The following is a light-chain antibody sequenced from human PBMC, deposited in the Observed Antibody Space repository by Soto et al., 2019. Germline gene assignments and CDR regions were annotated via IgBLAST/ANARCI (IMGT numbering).Light chain of an antibody. CDR2: EVT. CDR3: CSYTDSFYV. Sequence: QSALTQPASVFASPGESITISCTGTSSDVGSYSLVSWYHQHPGKAPKLMMYEVTKRPSGVPNRFSGSKSGNTASLTISGLQAEDEADYYCCSYTDSFYVFGTGTKLTVL. CDR1: SSDVGSYSL. J-gene: IGLJ1*01. V-gene: IGLV2-23*02.